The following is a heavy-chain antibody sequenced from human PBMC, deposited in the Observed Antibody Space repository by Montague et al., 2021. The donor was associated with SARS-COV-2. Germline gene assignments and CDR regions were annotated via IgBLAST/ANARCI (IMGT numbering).Heavy chain of an antibody. Sequence: TLSLTCTVSGGSISSGSYYWSWIRQPAGKGLEWIGRIYTSGSTNYNPSLKSRVTISVGTSKNQFSLKLSSVTAADTAVYYCARGVLRYFDWTSPFDYWGQGTLVTVSS. D-gene: IGHD3-9*01. CDR2: IYTSGST. J-gene: IGHJ4*02. CDR1: GGSISSGSYY. CDR3: ARGVLRYFDWTSPFDY. V-gene: IGHV4-61*02.